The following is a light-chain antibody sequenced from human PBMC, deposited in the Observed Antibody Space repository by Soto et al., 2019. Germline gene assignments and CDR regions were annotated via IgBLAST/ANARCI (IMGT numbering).Light chain of an antibody. CDR1: SSNIGSHT. V-gene: IGLV1-44*01. J-gene: IGLJ2*01. Sequence: QSVLTQPPSASGTPGQRVTIPCSGSSSNIGSHTVNWYQQLPGTAPKLLVYSSNQRPSGVPDRFSGSKSGTSASLAISGLQSEDEADYYFAAWDVSLNGVVFGGGTKLTVL. CDR2: SSN. CDR3: AAWDVSLNGVV.